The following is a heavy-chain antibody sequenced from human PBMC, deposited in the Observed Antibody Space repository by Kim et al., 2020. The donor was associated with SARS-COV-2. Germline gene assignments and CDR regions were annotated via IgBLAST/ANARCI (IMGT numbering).Heavy chain of an antibody. CDR1: GFSISSSSYY. J-gene: IGHJ5*02. CDR2: IYYSGST. Sequence: SETLSLTCTVSGFSISSSSYYWGWIRQPPGKGLEWIGSIYYSGSTYYNPSLKGRVTISVDTSKNQFSLKLSSVTAADTAVYYCARRYGDYGGGYNWFDPWGEGTLVTVSS. CDR3: ARRYGDYGGGYNWFDP. V-gene: IGHV4-39*01. D-gene: IGHD4-17*01.